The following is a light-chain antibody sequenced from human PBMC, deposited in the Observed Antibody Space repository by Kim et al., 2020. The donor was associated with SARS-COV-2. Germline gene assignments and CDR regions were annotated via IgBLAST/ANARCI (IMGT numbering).Light chain of an antibody. CDR2: YDS. V-gene: IGLV3-21*04. J-gene: IGLJ2*01. Sequence: QGKTARITCGGNNIGGKSVHWYQQKPGQAPVLVIYYDSDRPSGIPERFSGSNSGNTATLTISRVEAGDEADYYCQVWDSSSDHVVFGGGTQLTVL. CDR1: NIGGKS. CDR3: QVWDSSSDHVV.